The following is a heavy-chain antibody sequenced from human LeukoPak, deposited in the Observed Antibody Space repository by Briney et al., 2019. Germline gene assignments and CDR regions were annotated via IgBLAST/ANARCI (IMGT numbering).Heavy chain of an antibody. J-gene: IGHJ4*02. CDR1: GGSISSSSYY. V-gene: IGHV4-39*07. CDR2: IYYSGST. D-gene: IGHD3-10*01. Sequence: SETLFLTCTVSGGSISSSSYYWGWIRQPPGKGLEWIGSIYYSGSTYYNPSLKSRVTISVDTSKNQFSLKLSSVTAADTAVYYCARERNYYGSGSYYTDYWGQGTLVTVSS. CDR3: ARERNYYGSGSYYTDY.